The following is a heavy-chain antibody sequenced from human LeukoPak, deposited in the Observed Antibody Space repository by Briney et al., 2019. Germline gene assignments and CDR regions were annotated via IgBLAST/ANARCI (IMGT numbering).Heavy chain of an antibody. Sequence: PGGSLRLSCAASGFTFSSYGMSWVRQAPGKGLEWVANIKQDGSEKYYVDSVKGRFTVSRDNAENSLYLQMSSLRAEDTAVYYCAKDTFDYWGQGTLVTVSS. V-gene: IGHV3-7*03. CDR3: AKDTFDY. CDR1: GFTFSSYG. CDR2: IKQDGSEK. J-gene: IGHJ4*02.